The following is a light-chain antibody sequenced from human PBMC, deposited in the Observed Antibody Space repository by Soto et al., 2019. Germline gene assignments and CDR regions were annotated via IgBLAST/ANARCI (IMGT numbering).Light chain of an antibody. CDR3: QQGYSTPLT. V-gene: IGKV1-39*01. Sequence: DIQMTQSPSSLSASVGDRVTITCRARQSISRHLNWYQQKQGKDPTLLIYGASNLQSGVPSRISGSGSGTDFTLTISSLQPEESATYYCQQGYSTPLTFGGGTKVQF. J-gene: IGKJ4*01. CDR2: GAS. CDR1: QSISRH.